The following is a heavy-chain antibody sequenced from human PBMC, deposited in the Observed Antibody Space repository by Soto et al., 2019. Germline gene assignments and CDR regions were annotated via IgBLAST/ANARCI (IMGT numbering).Heavy chain of an antibody. CDR2: MSGDGRT. V-gene: IGHV3-66*01. Sequence: PVGSLRLSCVGSGFTFSDSVMAWVRQAPGKGLEWLSVMSGDGRTRYALSVTGRFTISRDNAKNSLYLQMNSLRAEDTAVYYCARDHIGSPPDYWGQGTLVTVSS. CDR1: GFTFSDSV. D-gene: IGHD5-12*01. J-gene: IGHJ4*02. CDR3: ARDHIGSPPDY.